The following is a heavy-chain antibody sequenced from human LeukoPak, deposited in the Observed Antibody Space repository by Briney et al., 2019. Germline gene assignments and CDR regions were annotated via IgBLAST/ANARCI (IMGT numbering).Heavy chain of an antibody. CDR1: GGSISSYY. D-gene: IGHD5-12*01. V-gene: IGHV4-59*08. Sequence: SETLSLTCTVSGGSISSYYWSWIRQPPGKGLEWIGYIYYSGSTNYNPSLKSRVTISVDTSKNQFSLKLSSVTAADTAVYYCARHERGYDSQLDYWGQGTLVTVSS. J-gene: IGHJ4*02. CDR2: IYYSGST. CDR3: ARHERGYDSQLDY.